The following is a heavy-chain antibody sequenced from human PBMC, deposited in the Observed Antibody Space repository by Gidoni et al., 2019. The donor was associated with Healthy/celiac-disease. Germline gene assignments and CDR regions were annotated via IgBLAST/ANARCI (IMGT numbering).Heavy chain of an antibody. D-gene: IGHD3-10*01. CDR1: GGTFSSYA. CDR3: ARDSPPVRGVTANYYYGMDV. CDR2: IIPIFGTA. J-gene: IGHJ6*02. Sequence: QVQLVQSGAEVKKPGSSVKVSCKASGGTFSSYAISWVRQAPGQGLEWMGGIIPIFGTANYAQKFQGRVTITADESTSTAYMELSSLRSEDTAVYYCARDSPPVRGVTANYYYGMDVWGQGTTVTVSS. V-gene: IGHV1-69*01.